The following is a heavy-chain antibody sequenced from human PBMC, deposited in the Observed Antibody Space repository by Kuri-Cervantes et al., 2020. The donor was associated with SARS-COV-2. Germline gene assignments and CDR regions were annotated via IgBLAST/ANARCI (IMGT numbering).Heavy chain of an antibody. CDR2: IYHSGST. J-gene: IGHJ4*02. V-gene: IGHV4-4*02. CDR1: GGSISSSNW. D-gene: IGHD6-13*01. CDR3: ARFVRIAAAFDY. Sequence: SETLSLICAVSGGSISSSNWWSWVRQPPGKGLEWIGEIYHSGSTNYNPSPKSRVTISVDKSKNQFSLKLSSVAAADTAVYYCARFVRIAAAFDYWGQGTLVTVSS.